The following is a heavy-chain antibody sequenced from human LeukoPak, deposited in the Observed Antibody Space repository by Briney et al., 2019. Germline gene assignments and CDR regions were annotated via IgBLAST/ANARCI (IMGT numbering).Heavy chain of an antibody. CDR1: GYTFTSYD. CDR2: MNPNSGNT. V-gene: IGHV1-8*01. Sequence: ASVKVSCKASGYTFTSYDINWVRQATGQGLEWMGWMNPNSGNTGYAQNFQGRVTMTRSTSISTAYMELSSLRSEDTAVYYCARTLRPGDLNYYMDVWGKGTTVTVSS. J-gene: IGHJ6*03. CDR3: ARTLRPGDLNYYMDV.